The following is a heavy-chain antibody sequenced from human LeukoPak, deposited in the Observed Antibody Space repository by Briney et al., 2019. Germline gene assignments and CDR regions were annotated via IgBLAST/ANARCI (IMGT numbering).Heavy chain of an antibody. V-gene: IGHV1-46*01. Sequence: ASVKVSCKAFGYTFTSNYMHWARQAPGQGPEWRGVISPSGGSTTYAQKFQGRVTLTRDMSTSTDYLELSSLRSEDTAVYYCASLTGYYKGSGWYFDLWGRGTLVTVSS. D-gene: IGHD3-9*01. CDR1: GYTFTSNY. CDR2: ISPSGGST. J-gene: IGHJ2*01. CDR3: ASLTGYYKGSGWYFDL.